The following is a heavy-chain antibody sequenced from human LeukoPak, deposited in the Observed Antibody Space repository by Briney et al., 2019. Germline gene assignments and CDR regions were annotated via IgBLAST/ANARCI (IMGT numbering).Heavy chain of an antibody. CDR1: GFTVSSKY. CDR3: ARDCSDPSSDYYPLGY. Sequence: GGSLRLSCAASGFTVSSKYMTWVRQAPGKGLEWVSAIYSGGTTYYADSVKGRFTISRDNPKNTLFLQMNRLRAEDTAVYYCARDCSDPSSDYYPLGYWGQGTLVTVSS. CDR2: IYSGGTT. J-gene: IGHJ4*02. V-gene: IGHV3-66*01. D-gene: IGHD3-22*01.